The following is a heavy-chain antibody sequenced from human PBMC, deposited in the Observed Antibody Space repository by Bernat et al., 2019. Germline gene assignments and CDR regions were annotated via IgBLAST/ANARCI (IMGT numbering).Heavy chain of an antibody. J-gene: IGHJ4*02. CDR2: ISYDGTNK. Sequence: QVQLVESGGGVVQPGRSLRLSCAASGFTFSSYGMHWVRQAPGKGLEWVAVISYDGTNKNYADSVKGRFTISRDNSKNTLYLQMNSLRAEDTAVYYGAKGRPLGMTNRELDYWGQGTLVTVSS. V-gene: IGHV3-30*18. CDR1: GFTFSSYG. CDR3: AKGRPLGMTNRELDY. D-gene: IGHD7-27*01.